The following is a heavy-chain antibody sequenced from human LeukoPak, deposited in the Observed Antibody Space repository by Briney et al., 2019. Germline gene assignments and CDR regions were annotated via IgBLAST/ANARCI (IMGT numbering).Heavy chain of an antibody. Sequence: SETLSLTCSVSGGSISSYYWTWIRQPARKGLEWIGRIYTSGSTNYNPSLKSRVTMSVDTSKNQFSLKLSSVTAADTAVYYCARWYSSGWAFDYWGQGTLVTVSS. CDR1: GGSISSYY. V-gene: IGHV4-4*07. J-gene: IGHJ4*02. D-gene: IGHD6-19*01. CDR2: IYTSGST. CDR3: ARWYSSGWAFDY.